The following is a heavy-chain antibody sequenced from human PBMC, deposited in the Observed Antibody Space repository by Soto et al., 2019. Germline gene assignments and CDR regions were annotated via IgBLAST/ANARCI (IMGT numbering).Heavy chain of an antibody. CDR3: ARVWGGAFDI. Sequence: PSETLSLTCTVSGGSISSSSYYWGGIRQPPGKGLEWIGSIYYSGSTYYNPSLKSRVTISVDTSKNQFSLKLSSVTAADTAVYYCARVWGGAFDIWGQGTMVTVSS. CDR1: GGSISSSSYY. J-gene: IGHJ3*02. D-gene: IGHD3-10*01. V-gene: IGHV4-39*01. CDR2: IYYSGST.